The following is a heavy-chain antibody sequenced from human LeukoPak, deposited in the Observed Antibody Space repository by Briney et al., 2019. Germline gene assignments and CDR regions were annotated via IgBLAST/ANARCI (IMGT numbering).Heavy chain of an antibody. V-gene: IGHV3-23*01. CDR2: VSGGGSGT. J-gene: IGHJ3*02. CDR1: GLTVSSDA. CDR3: AKAVGSSGYFSRDAFDI. D-gene: IGHD3-22*01. Sequence: SGGPLRLSYAPSGLTVSSDATSWGRQPPGKGREWVAVVSGGGSGTSYAVSVRGRYTISRNNCKNTVYMQMNSLRAEDTAIYYCAKAVGSSGYFSRDAFDIWGQGTMVTVSS.